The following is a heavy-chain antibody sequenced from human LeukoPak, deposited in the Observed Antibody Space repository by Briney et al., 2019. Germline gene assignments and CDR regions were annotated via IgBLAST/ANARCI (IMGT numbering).Heavy chain of an antibody. Sequence: SETLSLTCTVSGGSISSYYWSWIRQPPGKGLEWIGYIYYSGSTNYNPSLKSRVTISVDTSKNQFSLKLSSVTAADTAVYYCARVPAAMGYYYYYYMGVWGKGTTVTVSS. J-gene: IGHJ6*03. CDR3: ARVPAAMGYYYYYYMGV. D-gene: IGHD2-2*01. CDR2: IYYSGST. CDR1: GGSISSYY. V-gene: IGHV4-59*08.